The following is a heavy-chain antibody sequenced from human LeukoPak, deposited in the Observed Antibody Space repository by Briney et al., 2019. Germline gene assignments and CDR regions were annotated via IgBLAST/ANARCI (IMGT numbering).Heavy chain of an antibody. J-gene: IGHJ5*02. V-gene: IGHV4-31*03. CDR2: IYYSGST. CDR3: AGMVRALNWFDP. CDR1: GGSISSGGYY. Sequence: SETLSLTCTVSGGSISSGGYYWSWIRQHPGKGLEWIGYIYYSGSTYYNPSLKSRVTISVDTSKNQFSLKLSSVTAADTAVYYCAGMVRALNWFDPWGQGTLVTVSS. D-gene: IGHD3-10*01.